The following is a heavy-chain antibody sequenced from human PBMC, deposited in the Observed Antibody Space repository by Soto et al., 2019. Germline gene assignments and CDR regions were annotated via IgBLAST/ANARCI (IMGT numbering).Heavy chain of an antibody. CDR2: FYYSGST. CDR3: ARRTGRFDY. Sequence: QLQVQESGPGLVKPSETLSLTCTVSGGSISSSSYYWGWIRQPPGKGLEWIGNFYYSGSTYYNPSLXXRXTXXVDTSKNQFSLKLSSVTAADTAVYYCARRTGRFDYWGQGTLVTVSS. D-gene: IGHD7-27*01. J-gene: IGHJ4*02. CDR1: GGSISSSSYY. V-gene: IGHV4-39*01.